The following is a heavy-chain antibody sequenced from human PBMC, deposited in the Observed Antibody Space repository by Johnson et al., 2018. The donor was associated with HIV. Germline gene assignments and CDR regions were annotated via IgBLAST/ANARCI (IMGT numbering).Heavy chain of an antibody. D-gene: IGHD3-16*01. J-gene: IGHJ3*02. CDR1: GFTFSSYA. CDR3: MSRWGSPGARDAFDI. CDR2: ISSNGGST. Sequence: QVQLVESGGGLVQPGGSLRLSCAASGFTFSSYAMHWVRQAPGKGLEYVSAISSNGGSTYYADSVKGRFTISRDNSKNTLYLQMNSLRAEDTAVYYCMSRWGSPGARDAFDIWGQGTMVTVSS. V-gene: IGHV3-64*04.